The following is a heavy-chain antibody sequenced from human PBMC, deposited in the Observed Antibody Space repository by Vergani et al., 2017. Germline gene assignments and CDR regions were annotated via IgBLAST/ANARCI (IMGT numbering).Heavy chain of an antibody. J-gene: IGHJ5*02. CDR3: ARVYYGSGSYYNAMGNWFDP. Sequence: QVQLQESGPGLVKPSETLSLTCTVSGGSISSYYWSWIRQPPGKGLEWIGYIYYSGSTNYNPSLKSRVTISVDTSKNQFSLKLSSVTAADTAVYYSARVYYGSGSYYNAMGNWFDPWGQGTLVTVSS. V-gene: IGHV4-59*01. D-gene: IGHD3-10*01. CDR1: GGSISSYY. CDR2: IYYSGST.